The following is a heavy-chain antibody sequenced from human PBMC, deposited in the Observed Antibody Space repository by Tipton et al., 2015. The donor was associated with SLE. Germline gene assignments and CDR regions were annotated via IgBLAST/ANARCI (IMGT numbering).Heavy chain of an antibody. Sequence: TLSLTCSVSGGSIRDYPYRWAWVRQLPGKGLEWIGYIYYSGNTYYNPSLGSRLTLSVDTSKDQFSLRLTSVTAADTSVYNCARATDWNFSPDVWGKGTTVTVSS. CDR2: IYYSGNT. J-gene: IGHJ6*04. D-gene: IGHD1-7*01. V-gene: IGHV4-31*03. CDR3: ARATDWNFSPDV. CDR1: GGSIRDYPYR.